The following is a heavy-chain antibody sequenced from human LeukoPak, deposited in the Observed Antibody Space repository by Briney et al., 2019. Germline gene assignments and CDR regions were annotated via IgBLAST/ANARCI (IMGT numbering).Heavy chain of an antibody. J-gene: IGHJ4*02. Sequence: SETLSLTCTVSGGSISSSSYYWGWIGQPPGKGLEWIGSIYYSGSTYYNPSLKSRVTISVDTSKNQFSLKLSSVTAADTAVYYCARRKDRWSSSSWYYFDYWGQGTLVTVSS. CDR3: ARRKDRWSSSSWYYFDY. D-gene: IGHD6-13*01. CDR2: IYYSGST. V-gene: IGHV4-39*01. CDR1: GGSISSSSYY.